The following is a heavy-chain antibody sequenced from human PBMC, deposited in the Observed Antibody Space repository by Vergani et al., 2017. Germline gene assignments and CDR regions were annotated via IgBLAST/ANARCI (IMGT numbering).Heavy chain of an antibody. V-gene: IGHV3-30*18. J-gene: IGHJ6*02. Sequence: QVQLVESGGGVVQPGRSLRLSCAASGFTFSSYGMHWVRQAPGKGLEWVAVISYDGSNKYYADSVKGRFTISRDNSKNTLYLQMNSLRAEDTAVYYCAKQQLARGYYYYGMDVWGRGTTVTVSS. CDR1: GFTFSSYG. CDR3: AKQQLARGYYYYGMDV. D-gene: IGHD6-13*01. CDR2: ISYDGSNK.